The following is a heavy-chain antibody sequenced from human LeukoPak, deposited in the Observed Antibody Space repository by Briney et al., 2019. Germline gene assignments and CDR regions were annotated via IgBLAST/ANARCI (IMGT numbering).Heavy chain of an antibody. J-gene: IGHJ3*02. CDR3: AKRGPHYSIVGAWDAFDI. CDR1: GFTFSSYA. Sequence: PGGSLRLSCAASGFTFSSYAMSWVRQAPGKGLEWVSAISGSGGSTYYADSVKGRFTISRDNSKNTLYLQMNSLRAEDTAVYYCAKRGPHYSIVGAWDAFDIWGQGTMVTVSS. CDR2: ISGSGGST. D-gene: IGHD1-26*01. V-gene: IGHV3-23*01.